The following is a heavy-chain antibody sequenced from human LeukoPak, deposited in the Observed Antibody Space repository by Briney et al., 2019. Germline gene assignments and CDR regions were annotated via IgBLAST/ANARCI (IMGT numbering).Heavy chain of an antibody. CDR2: ISYSGTT. CDR3: HYIWGSYRYAAVDY. CDR1: GGSIRDSSYY. D-gene: IGHD3-16*02. Sequence: SETLSLTCSVSGGSIRDSSYYWGWIRQPPGKGPEWIGHISYSGTTFYNPSLKSQVTISLDTSKSLFTLELSSLTAADTAIYYCHYIWGSYRYAAVDYWGQGTLVTVSS. J-gene: IGHJ4*02. V-gene: IGHV4-39*06.